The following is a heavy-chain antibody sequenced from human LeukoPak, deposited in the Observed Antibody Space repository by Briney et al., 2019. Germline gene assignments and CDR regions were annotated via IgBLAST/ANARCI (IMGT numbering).Heavy chain of an antibody. D-gene: IGHD6-6*01. V-gene: IGHV1-18*01. J-gene: IGHJ6*03. Sequence: ASVKVSCKASGYTFTSYGISWVRQAPGQGLEWVGWISAYNGNTNYAQKLQGRVTMTTDTSTSTAYMELRSLRSDDTAVYYCARGGPYSSSSGTYYYYYMDVWGKGTTVTVSS. CDR2: ISAYNGNT. CDR3: ARGGPYSSSSGTYYYYYMDV. CDR1: GYTFTSYG.